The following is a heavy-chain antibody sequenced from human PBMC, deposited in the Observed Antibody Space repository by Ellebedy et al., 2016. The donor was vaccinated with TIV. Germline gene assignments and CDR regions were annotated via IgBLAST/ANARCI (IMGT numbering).Heavy chain of an antibody. CDR1: GFPFSWHW. CDR2: INNDGTAT. CDR3: ARRSSGYCVGVKCTTDFDY. Sequence: GESLKISXAASGFPFSWHWMHWVRQAPGKGLVWVSRINNDGTATTYADSVKGRFTISRDNTKNTLYLQMNSLRAEDTGVYYCARRSSGYCVGVKCTTDFDYWGQGTLVTVSS. J-gene: IGHJ4*02. D-gene: IGHD2-2*03. V-gene: IGHV3-74*01.